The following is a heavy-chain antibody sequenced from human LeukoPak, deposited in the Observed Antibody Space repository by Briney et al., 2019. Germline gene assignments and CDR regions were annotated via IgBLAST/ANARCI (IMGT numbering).Heavy chain of an antibody. CDR3: AKAGVQLWSPAGDY. CDR2: ISGSGVYT. Sequence: PGGSLRLSCAASGFTFSSYAMSWVRQAPRRGLEWVSGISGSGVYTYYADSVKGRFTISRDNSKNTLFLQLNRLRAEDTAMYYCAKAGVQLWSPAGDYWGQGTLVTVSS. V-gene: IGHV3-23*01. J-gene: IGHJ4*02. D-gene: IGHD5-18*01. CDR1: GFTFSSYA.